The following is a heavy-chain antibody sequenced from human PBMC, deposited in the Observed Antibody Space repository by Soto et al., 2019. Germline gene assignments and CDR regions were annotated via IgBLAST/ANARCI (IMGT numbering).Heavy chain of an antibody. V-gene: IGHV3-53*01. CDR1: GFTVSNNY. CDR2: IYSGGYT. D-gene: IGHD3-10*01. Sequence: EVQLVESGGGLIQPGGSLRLSCAVSGFTVSNNYMSWVRQAPGKGLEGVSVIYSGGYTAYGDSVKGRFTISRDNSKNTLYLKIKSRGPAVRAFFYCATEPGGGGYWGQGTLVTVSS. J-gene: IGHJ4*02. CDR3: ATEPGGGGY.